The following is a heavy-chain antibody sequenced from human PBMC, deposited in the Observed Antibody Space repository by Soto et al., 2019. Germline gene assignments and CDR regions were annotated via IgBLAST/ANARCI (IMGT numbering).Heavy chain of an antibody. D-gene: IGHD3-22*01. CDR1: GFTFNYYW. V-gene: IGHV3-7*03. CDR3: ARDRERVTVNGGIALGAMEV. Sequence: PGGSLRLSCAASGFTFNYYWMTWVRQAPGKGLEWVANVKPDGSATFNADSLKGRFTISRDNAKNSVSLQMDSLRADDTAVYYCARDRERVTVNGGIALGAMEVWGHGTTVTVSS. J-gene: IGHJ6*02. CDR2: VKPDGSAT.